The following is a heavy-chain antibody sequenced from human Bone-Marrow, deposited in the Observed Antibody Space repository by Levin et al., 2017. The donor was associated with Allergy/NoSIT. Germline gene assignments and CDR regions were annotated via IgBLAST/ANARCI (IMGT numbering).Heavy chain of an antibody. D-gene: IGHD6-19*01. Sequence: GESLKISCKASGYTFTDYFIHWVRLAPGQGLEWMGWINPNSGDTDSAQTFQDRVTMTRDTSISTAYMELSSLTSNDTALYYCARISSAACDSWGQATVVTVSS. CDR3: ARISSAACDS. V-gene: IGHV1-2*02. J-gene: IGHJ3*02. CDR2: INPNSGDT. CDR1: GYTFTDYF.